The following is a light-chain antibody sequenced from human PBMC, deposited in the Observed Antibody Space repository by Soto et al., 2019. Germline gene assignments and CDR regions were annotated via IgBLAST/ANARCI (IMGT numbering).Light chain of an antibody. Sequence: DIQMTQSPSSLSASVGDRVTITCRASQSVSAYLNWYQQKPGKAPKLLIYAASSLQSGVPSRFSASGSGTDFTLTTTRLQPEDFASYFCQQCYSIPPTFGGGTKVEIK. J-gene: IGKJ4*01. V-gene: IGKV1-39*01. CDR3: QQCYSIPPT. CDR2: AAS. CDR1: QSVSAY.